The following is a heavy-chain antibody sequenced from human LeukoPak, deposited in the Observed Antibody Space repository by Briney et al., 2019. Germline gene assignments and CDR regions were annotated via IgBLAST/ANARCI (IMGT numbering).Heavy chain of an antibody. CDR2: ISSSSSYI. D-gene: IGHD5-12*01. V-gene: IGHV3-21*01. Sequence: PGGSLRLSCAASGFTFSSYSMNWVRQAPGKGLEWVSSISSSSSYIYYAHTVKGRFTISRDNAKNSLYLQMNSLRAEDTAVYYCARDTRLRFALGGIFDYWGQGTLVTVSS. CDR3: ARDTRLRFALGGIFDY. J-gene: IGHJ4*02. CDR1: GFTFSSYS.